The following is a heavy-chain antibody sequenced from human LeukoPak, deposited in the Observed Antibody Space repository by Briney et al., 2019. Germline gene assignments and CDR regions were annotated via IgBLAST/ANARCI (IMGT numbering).Heavy chain of an antibody. CDR2: INPNSGAT. D-gene: IGHD6-13*01. CDR1: GYTFTGYY. V-gene: IGHV1-2*02. Sequence: ASVKVSCKASGYTFTGYYMHWVRQAPGQGLEWVGWINPNSGATNYAQKLQGRVTMTTDTSTSTAYMELRSLRSDDTAVYYCARDSGIASHAFDIWGQGTMVTVSS. J-gene: IGHJ3*02. CDR3: ARDSGIASHAFDI.